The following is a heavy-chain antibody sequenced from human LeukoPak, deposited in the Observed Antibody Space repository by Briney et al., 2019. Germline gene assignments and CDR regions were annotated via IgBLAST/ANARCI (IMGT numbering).Heavy chain of an antibody. V-gene: IGHV1-8*01. CDR1: GYTFTSYD. CDR3: ARALWNSGGYYFDY. D-gene: IGHD1-7*01. J-gene: IGHJ4*02. CDR2: MNPNSGNT. Sequence: ASVKVSCKASGYTFTSYDINWVRQATGQGLEWMGWMNPNSGNTGYAQKYQGRVTMTRNTSISTAYMEISSLRSEDTAVYSCARALWNSGGYYFDYWGQGTLVTVSS.